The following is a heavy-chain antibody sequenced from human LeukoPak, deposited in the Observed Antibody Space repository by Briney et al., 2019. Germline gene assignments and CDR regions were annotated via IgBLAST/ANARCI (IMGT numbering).Heavy chain of an antibody. CDR2: INWSGNST. J-gene: IGHJ2*01. V-gene: IGHV3-20*04. CDR3: ARVGEPWRQLAYFDL. D-gene: IGHD2-2*01. CDR1: GFNFNTYG. Sequence: GGSLRLSCAASGFNFNTYGASWVRQAPGKGLEWVSSINWSGNSTFYTDSVKGRFTIFRDNANNSLYLQMNSLRAEDTALYYCARVGEPWRQLAYFDLWGRGTLVTVSS.